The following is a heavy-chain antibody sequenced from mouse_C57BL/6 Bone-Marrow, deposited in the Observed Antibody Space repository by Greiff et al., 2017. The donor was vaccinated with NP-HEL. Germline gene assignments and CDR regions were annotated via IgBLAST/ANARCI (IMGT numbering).Heavy chain of an antibody. CDR1: GYTFTSYW. V-gene: IGHV1-52*01. CDR2: IDPSDSET. D-gene: IGHD2-2*01. J-gene: IGHJ2*01. Sequence: QVQLQQPGAELVRPGSSVKLSCKASGYTFTSYWMHWVKQRPIQGLEWIGNIDPSDSETHYNQKFKDKATLTVDKSSSTAYMQLSSLTSEDSAVYYCARGRGYDEESFDYWGQGTTLTVSS. CDR3: ARGRGYDEESFDY.